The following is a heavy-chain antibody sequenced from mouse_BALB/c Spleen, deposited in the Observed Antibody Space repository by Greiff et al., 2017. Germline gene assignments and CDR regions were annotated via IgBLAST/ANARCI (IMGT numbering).Heavy chain of an antibody. CDR3: ARNYGSSLDYFDY. J-gene: IGHJ2*01. CDR1: GYTFTSYT. CDR2: INPSSGYT. D-gene: IGHD1-1*01. Sequence: QVQLQQSGAELARPGASVKMSCKASGYTFTSYTMHWVNQRPGQGLEWIGYINPSSGYTNYNQKFKDKATLTADKSSSTAYMQLSSLTSEDSAVYYCARNYGSSLDYFDYWGQGTTLTVSS. V-gene: IGHV1-4*01.